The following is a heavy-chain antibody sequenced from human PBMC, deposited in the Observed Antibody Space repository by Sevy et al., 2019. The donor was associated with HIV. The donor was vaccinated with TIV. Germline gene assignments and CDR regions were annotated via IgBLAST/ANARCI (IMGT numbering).Heavy chain of an antibody. V-gene: IGHV4-61*01. D-gene: IGHD4-17*01. CDR1: GGSVSSGSYY. J-gene: IGHJ3*02. CDR3: ARDRQSLFHYGGNSLDAFDI. CDR2: IYYRGST. Sequence: SETLSLTCTVSGGSVSSGSYYWSWIRQPPGKGLEWIGYIYYRGSTNYNPSLKSRVTISVDTSKNQFSLKLSYVTAADTAVYYCARDRQSLFHYGGNSLDAFDIWGQGTMVTVSS.